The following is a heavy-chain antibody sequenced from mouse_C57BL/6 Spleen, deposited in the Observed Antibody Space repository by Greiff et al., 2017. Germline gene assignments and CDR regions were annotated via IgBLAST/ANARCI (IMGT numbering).Heavy chain of an antibody. V-gene: IGHV1-59*01. CDR3: ARAYGNWYFDV. D-gene: IGHD2-1*01. CDR1: GYTFTSYW. CDR2: IDPSDSYT. Sequence: QVQLKQSGAELVRPGTSVKLSCKASGYTFTSYWMHWVKQRPGQGLEWIGVIDPSDSYTNYNQKFKGKATLTVDTSSSTAYMQLSSLTSEDSAVYYCARAYGNWYFDVWGTGTTVTVSS. J-gene: IGHJ1*03.